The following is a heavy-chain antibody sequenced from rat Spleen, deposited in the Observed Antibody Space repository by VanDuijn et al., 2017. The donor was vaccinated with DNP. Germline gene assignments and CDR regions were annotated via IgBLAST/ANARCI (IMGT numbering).Heavy chain of an antibody. D-gene: IGHD5-1*01. J-gene: IGHJ1*01. CDR3: ARGSGTYYWYFDF. CDR1: GFTFNKYW. Sequence: EVQLVESGGGLVQPGRSLKLSCAASGFTFNKYWMTWIRQVPGKGLEWVAAITGSGGSTYYPDSVKGRFTISRDNAKNTLYLQMNSLRSEDTATYYCARGSGTYYWYFDFWGPGTMVTVSS. V-gene: IGHV5-31*01. CDR2: ITGSGGST.